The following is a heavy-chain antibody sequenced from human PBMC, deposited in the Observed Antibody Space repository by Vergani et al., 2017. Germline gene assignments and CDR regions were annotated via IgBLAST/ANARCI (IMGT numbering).Heavy chain of an antibody. V-gene: IGHV4-39*02. CDR3: ARDRLRGPIAAASDGWFDP. D-gene: IGHD6-13*01. Sequence: QLQLQESGPGLVKPSETLSLTCTVSGGSISSSSYYWGWIRQPPGKGLEWIGSIYYSGSTYYNPSLKSRVTISVDTSKNQFSLKLSSVTAADTAVYYCARDRLRGPIAAASDGWFDPWGQGTLVTVSS. CDR1: GGSISSSSYY. CDR2: IYYSGST. J-gene: IGHJ5*02.